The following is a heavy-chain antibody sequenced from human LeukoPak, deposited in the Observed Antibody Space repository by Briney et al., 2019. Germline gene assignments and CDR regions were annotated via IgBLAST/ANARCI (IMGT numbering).Heavy chain of an antibody. D-gene: IGHD1/OR15-1a*01. J-gene: IGHJ5*02. CDR2: ISYDGSNK. CDR1: GFTFSNYA. Sequence: GGSLRLSCVASGFTFSNYAMHWVRQAPGKGLEWVAVISYDGSNKYYADSVKGRFTISRDNSKNTLYLQMNSLRAEDTAVYYCARDEHPLGGGNWFDPWGQGTLVTVSS. V-gene: IGHV3-30-3*01. CDR3: ARDEHPLGGGNWFDP.